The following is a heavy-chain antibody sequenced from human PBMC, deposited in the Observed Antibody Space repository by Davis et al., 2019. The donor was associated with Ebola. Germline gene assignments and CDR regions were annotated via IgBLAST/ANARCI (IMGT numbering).Heavy chain of an antibody. J-gene: IGHJ6*04. D-gene: IGHD2-15*01. CDR2: INTSGGST. CDR3: AREEIVVVIAATGYYYGMDV. CDR1: AYTFTSYY. V-gene: IGHV1-46*01. Sequence: ASALVFSKASAYTFTSYYMHWVRQAPGQGLEWMGIINTSGGSTSYAQKFQGRVTMTRDTSTSTVYMVLSSLRSEDTAVYYCAREEIVVVIAATGYYYGMDVWGKGTTVTVSS.